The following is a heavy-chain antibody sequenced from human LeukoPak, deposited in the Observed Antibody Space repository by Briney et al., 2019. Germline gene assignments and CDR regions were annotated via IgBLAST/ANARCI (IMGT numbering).Heavy chain of an antibody. J-gene: IGHJ4*02. V-gene: IGHV1-69*01. Sequence: SVKVSCKAAGGTFSSNAISWVRQAPRQGLEWMGGIIPIFGTPNYAHNFQDRVTITADESTSTAYMELSALRSEDTAVYYCANRGGGGIGMGILGSYDFWGQGTLVTVSS. D-gene: IGHD6-13*01. CDR1: GGTFSSNA. CDR2: IIPIFGTP. CDR3: ANRGGGGIGMGILGSYDF.